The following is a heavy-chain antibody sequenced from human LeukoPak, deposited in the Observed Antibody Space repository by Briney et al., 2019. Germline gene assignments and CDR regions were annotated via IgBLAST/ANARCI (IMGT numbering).Heavy chain of an antibody. CDR1: GGTFSSYA. J-gene: IGHJ4*02. V-gene: IGHV1-69*04. D-gene: IGHD3-22*01. CDR2: IIPILGIA. CDR3: AREPYYYDSSGYYPFDY. Sequence: GASVKVSCKAPGGTFSSYAISWVRQAPGQGLEWMGRIIPILGIANYAQKFQGRVTITADKSTSTAYMELSSLRSEDTAVYYCAREPYYYDSSGYYPFDYWGQGTLVTVSS.